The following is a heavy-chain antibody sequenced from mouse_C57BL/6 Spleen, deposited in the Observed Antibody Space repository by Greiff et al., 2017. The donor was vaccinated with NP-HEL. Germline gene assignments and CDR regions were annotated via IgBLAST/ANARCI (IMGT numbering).Heavy chain of an antibody. J-gene: IGHJ4*01. V-gene: IGHV1-64*01. Sequence: QVQLQQSGAELVKPGASVKLSCKASGYTFTSYWMHWVKQRPGQGLEWIGMIHPNSGSTNYNEKFKSKATLTVDKSSSTAYMQLSSLTSEDSAVYYCARSLYGNLRAMDYWGQGTSVTVSS. CDR1: GYTFTSYW. D-gene: IGHD2-1*01. CDR2: IHPNSGST. CDR3: ARSLYGNLRAMDY.